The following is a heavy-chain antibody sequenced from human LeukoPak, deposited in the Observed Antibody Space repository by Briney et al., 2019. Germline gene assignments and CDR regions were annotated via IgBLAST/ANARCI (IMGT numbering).Heavy chain of an antibody. CDR2: IYSGGST. J-gene: IGHJ3*02. CDR1: GFTVSSNY. V-gene: IGHV3-66*01. Sequence: GGSLRLSCAASGFTVSSNYMSWVRQAPGEGLEWVSVIYSGGSTYYADSVKGRFTISRDNSKNTLYLQMNSLRAEDTAVYYCARDVYSSVAFDIWGQGTMVTVSS. CDR3: ARDVYSSVAFDI. D-gene: IGHD6-25*01.